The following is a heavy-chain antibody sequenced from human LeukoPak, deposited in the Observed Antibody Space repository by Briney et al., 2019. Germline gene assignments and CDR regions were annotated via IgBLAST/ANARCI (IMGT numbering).Heavy chain of an antibody. J-gene: IGHJ5*02. CDR1: GGSISSGAYY. D-gene: IGHD2/OR15-2a*01. V-gene: IGHV4-31*03. CDR3: AREVIEDWFDP. Sequence: SETLSLTCTVSGGSISSGAYYWNWIRQHPGKGLEWIGYIYYSGSTYYNPSLKSRVTMSVDTSKNQFSLKLSSVTAADTAVYYCAREVIEDWFDPWGQGTLVTVSS. CDR2: IYYSGST.